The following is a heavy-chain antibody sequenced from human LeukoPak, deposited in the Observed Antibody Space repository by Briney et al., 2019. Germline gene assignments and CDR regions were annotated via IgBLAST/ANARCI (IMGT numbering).Heavy chain of an antibody. CDR2: INPNSGGT. CDR3: ARAGPNYGSGSDNWFDP. V-gene: IGHV1-2*04. CDR1: GGTFSSYA. D-gene: IGHD3-10*01. J-gene: IGHJ5*02. Sequence: ASVKVSCKASGGTFSSYAMNWVRQAPGQGLEWMGWINPNSGGTNYAQKFQGWVTMTRDTSISTAYMELSRLRSDDTAVYYCARAGPNYGSGSDNWFDPWGQGTLVTVSS.